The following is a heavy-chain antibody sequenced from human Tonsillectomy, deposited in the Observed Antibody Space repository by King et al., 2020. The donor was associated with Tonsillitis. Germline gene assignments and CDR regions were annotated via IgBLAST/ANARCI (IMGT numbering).Heavy chain of an antibody. CDR1: GFSLSAGEVG. CDR3: AHTTHYGGDSWYFDS. J-gene: IGHJ4*02. CDR2: IYWDDDK. V-gene: IGHV2-5*02. D-gene: IGHD4-23*01. Sequence: TLKESGPTLVKPTQTLTLTCTFSGFSLSAGEVGVGWIRQPPGKALEWLALIYWDDDKWYSPSLKSRLSITRDTSKNQVVLIMTNVAPVDTATYYCAHTTHYGGDSWYFDSGGQGTLVTVSS.